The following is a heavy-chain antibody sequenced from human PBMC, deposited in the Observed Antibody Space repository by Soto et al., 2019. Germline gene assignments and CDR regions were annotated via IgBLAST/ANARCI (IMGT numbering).Heavy chain of an antibody. CDR1: GYTFTSYG. V-gene: IGHV1-18*04. J-gene: IGHJ4*02. CDR3: ARDRGYSGYDPTVAGILDY. CDR2: ISAYNGNT. D-gene: IGHD5-12*01. Sequence: ASVKVSCKASGYTFTSYGISWVRQAPGQGLEWMGWISAYNGNTNYAQKLQGRVTMTTDTSTSTAYMELRSLRSDDTAVYYCARDRGYSGYDPTVAGILDYWGQGTLVTVSS.